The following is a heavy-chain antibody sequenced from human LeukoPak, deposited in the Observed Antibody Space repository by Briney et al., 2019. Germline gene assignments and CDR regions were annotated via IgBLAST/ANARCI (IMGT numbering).Heavy chain of an antibody. CDR3: AKFLPTHIVVANYYFDY. Sequence: PGGSLRLSCAASGFTFSSYAMSWVRQAPGKGLEWVSAISCSGGSTYYADSVEGRFTISRDNSKNTLYLQMNSLRAEDTAVYYCAKFLPTHIVVANYYFDYWGQGTLVTVSS. D-gene: IGHD2-21*01. J-gene: IGHJ4*02. CDR1: GFTFSSYA. CDR2: ISCSGGST. V-gene: IGHV3-23*01.